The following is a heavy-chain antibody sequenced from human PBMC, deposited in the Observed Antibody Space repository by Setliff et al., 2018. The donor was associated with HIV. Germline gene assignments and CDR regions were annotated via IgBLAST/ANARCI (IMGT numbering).Heavy chain of an antibody. CDR2: IYHTGST. V-gene: IGHV4-38-2*01. Sequence: KPSETLSLTCVVSGNSISSGYYWGWVRQPPGKGLEWIGSIYHTGSTYYNPSLKGRVTISVDTSKNQFSLKLTSLTAADTAVYYCARIDGEAADTNYWGQGTLVTVSS. D-gene: IGHD6-13*01. CDR3: ARIDGEAADTNY. CDR1: GNSISSGYY. J-gene: IGHJ4*02.